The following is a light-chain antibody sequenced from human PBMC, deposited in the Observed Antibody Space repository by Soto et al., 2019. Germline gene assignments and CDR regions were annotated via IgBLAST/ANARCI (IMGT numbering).Light chain of an antibody. Sequence: QLVLTQSSSASAALGSSVKLTCTRSSGHSSYIIAWHQQQPGKAPRYLMKVESSGSYNKGSGVPDRFSGSSSGADRYLTISNLQFEDEADYYCETWDSNTRVFGGGTKLTVL. CDR3: ETWDSNTRV. J-gene: IGLJ3*02. V-gene: IGLV4-60*02. CDR1: SGHSSYI. CDR2: VESSGSY.